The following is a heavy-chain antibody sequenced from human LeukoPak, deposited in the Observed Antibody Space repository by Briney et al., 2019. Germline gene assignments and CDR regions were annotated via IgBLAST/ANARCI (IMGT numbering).Heavy chain of an antibody. V-gene: IGHV3-48*03. CDR2: ISSSGSTI. Sequence: GGSLRLSCAASGFTFSSYEMNWVRQAPGKGLEWVSYISSSGSTIYYADSVKGRFTISRDNAKNSLYLQMNSLRAEDTAVYYCAGYGMITFGGIRYYFDYWGQGTLVTVSS. CDR3: AGYGMITFGGIRYYFDY. D-gene: IGHD3-16*01. CDR1: GFTFSSYE. J-gene: IGHJ4*02.